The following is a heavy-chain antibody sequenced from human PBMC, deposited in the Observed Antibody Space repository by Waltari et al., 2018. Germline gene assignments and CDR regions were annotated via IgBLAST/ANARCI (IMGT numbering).Heavy chain of an antibody. CDR2: INHSGST. V-gene: IGHV4-34*01. CDR3: ARGHSSSWYLHFDY. CDR1: GGSFSGYY. J-gene: IGHJ4*02. D-gene: IGHD6-13*01. Sequence: QVQLQQWGAGLLKPSETLSLTCAVYGGSFSGYYWSWIRQPPGKGLEWIGEINHSGSTNYNPSLKSRVTISVDTSKNQFSLKLSSVTAADTAVYYCARGHSSSWYLHFDYWGQGTLVTVSS.